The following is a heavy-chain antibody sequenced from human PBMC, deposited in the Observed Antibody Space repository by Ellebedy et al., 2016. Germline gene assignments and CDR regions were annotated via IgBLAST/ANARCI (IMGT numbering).Heavy chain of an antibody. V-gene: IGHV4-39*07. CDR3: ARGANHYPGAGTFDI. D-gene: IGHD6-13*01. J-gene: IGHJ3*02. Sequence: SETLSLXXTVSGGSISSSSYYWGWIRQPPGKGLEWIGSIYYSGSTYYNPSLKSRVTISVDTSKNQFSLKLSSVTAADTAVYYCARGANHYPGAGTFDIWGQGTMVTVSS. CDR2: IYYSGST. CDR1: GGSISSSSYY.